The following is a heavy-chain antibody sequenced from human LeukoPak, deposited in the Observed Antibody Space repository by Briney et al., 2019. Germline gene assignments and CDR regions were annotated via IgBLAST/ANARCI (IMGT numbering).Heavy chain of an antibody. CDR1: GYTFTDYY. Sequence: ASVKVSCKDSGYTFTDYYIHLLRQARGQGLEWMGWIIPNNGGTNYAPKFRGRVTMTRDTSISTAYMELSRLRSDGTAVYYCARGLSIEGYNFNYWGQGTLVTVSS. CDR3: ARGLSIEGYNFNY. D-gene: IGHD5-24*01. V-gene: IGHV1-2*02. J-gene: IGHJ4*02. CDR2: IIPNNGGT.